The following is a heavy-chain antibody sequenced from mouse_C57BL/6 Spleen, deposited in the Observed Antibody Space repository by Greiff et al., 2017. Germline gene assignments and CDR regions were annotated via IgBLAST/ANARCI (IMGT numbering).Heavy chain of an antibody. CDR3: ARPLTGYYYYAMDY. CDR2: INPSNGGT. Sequence: ESGAELVRPGASVTLSCKASGYTFTSYWMHWVKQRPGQGLEWIGNINPSNGGTNYNEKFKSKATLTVDKSSSTAYMQLSSLTSEDSAVYYGARPLTGYYYYAMDYWGQGTSVTVSS. J-gene: IGHJ4*01. D-gene: IGHD4-1*01. V-gene: IGHV1-53*01. CDR1: GYTFTSYW.